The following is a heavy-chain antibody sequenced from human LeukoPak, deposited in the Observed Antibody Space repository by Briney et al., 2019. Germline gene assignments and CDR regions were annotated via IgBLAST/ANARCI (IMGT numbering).Heavy chain of an antibody. CDR1: GGSVSSSSYY. D-gene: IGHD3-16*01. CDR3: ARVTSRPAFDI. J-gene: IGHJ3*02. V-gene: IGHV4-39*07. Sequence: SETLSLTCTVSGGSVSSSSYYWGWIRQPPGKGLEWIGSIYYSGSTYYNPSLKSRVTISVDTSKNQFSLKLSSVTAADTAVYYCARVTSRPAFDIWGQGTMVTVSS. CDR2: IYYSGST.